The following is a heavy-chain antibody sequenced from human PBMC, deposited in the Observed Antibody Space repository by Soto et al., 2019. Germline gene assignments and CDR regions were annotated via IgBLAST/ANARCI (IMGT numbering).Heavy chain of an antibody. CDR1: GYSFIDYW. D-gene: IGHD2-21*02. CDR3: ARHQRPGDPFAY. CDR2: IYPGDSDT. V-gene: IGHV5-51*01. Sequence: PGESLKISCKGSGYSFIDYWIGWVRQVPGKGLEWMGVIYPGDSDTRYSPSFQGHVTISADKSISTAYLQWSTLKASDTAMYYCARHQRPGDPFAYWGQGTLVTVSS. J-gene: IGHJ4*02.